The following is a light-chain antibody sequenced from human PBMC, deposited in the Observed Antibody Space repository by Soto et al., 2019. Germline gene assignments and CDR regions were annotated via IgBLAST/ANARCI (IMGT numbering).Light chain of an antibody. CDR3: SSYTGSNIRYV. J-gene: IGLJ1*01. CDR1: SNDVGGYNY. CDR2: EVS. Sequence: QSALTQPASVSGSPGQSITISCTGTSNDVGGYNYVSWYQHHPGKAPKLMIYEVSDRPSGVSNRFSGSKSGNTASLTISGLQAEDEAGYYCSSYTGSNIRYVFGTGTKLTVL. V-gene: IGLV2-14*01.